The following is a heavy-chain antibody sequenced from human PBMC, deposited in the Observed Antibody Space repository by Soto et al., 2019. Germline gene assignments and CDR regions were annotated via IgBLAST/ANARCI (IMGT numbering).Heavy chain of an antibody. J-gene: IGHJ3*02. CDR1: GGTLSDHG. V-gene: IGHV1-69*06. D-gene: IGHD3-10*01. CDR2: TIPVFNTA. CDR3: ARGVYGSGNYYTGPSAFDI. Sequence: QVQLEQSGAEVKKPGSSVKVSCKASGGTLSDHGVAWLRQAPGQGLEWMGGTIPVFNTAKYAQKFQGRVTVTADKFTNIADMELSSLRSEDTALYFCARGVYGSGNYYTGPSAFDIWGQGTMVIVSS.